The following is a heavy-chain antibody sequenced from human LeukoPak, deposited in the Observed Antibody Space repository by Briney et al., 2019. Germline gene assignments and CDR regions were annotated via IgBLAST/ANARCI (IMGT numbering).Heavy chain of an antibody. CDR1: GYSFTSYW. V-gene: IGHV5-51*01. Sequence: GESLKISCKGSGYSFTSYWIGWVRQMPGKGLEWMGIIYPGDSDTRYSPSFQGQVTISADKSISAPYLQWSSLKASDTAMYYCARRVTGPYYYYYMDVWGKGTTVTVSS. CDR2: IYPGDSDT. J-gene: IGHJ6*03. D-gene: IGHD1-20*01. CDR3: ARRVTGPYYYYYMDV.